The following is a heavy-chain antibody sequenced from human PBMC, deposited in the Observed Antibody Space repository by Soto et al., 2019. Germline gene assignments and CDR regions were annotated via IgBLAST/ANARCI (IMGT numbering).Heavy chain of an antibody. D-gene: IGHD4-17*01. CDR2: VYYSGTT. Sequence: KASETLSLTCSVSGGSVSDKTYYWSWIRQPPGERLEWIGYVYYSGTTNYNPSLKSRVTISVDLSKNQFSLRLSSVTTADTALYYCARTTAVPNSLRSRYFFDYWGQGTLVTVSS. J-gene: IGHJ4*02. CDR3: ARTTAVPNSLRSRYFFDY. CDR1: GGSVSDKTYY. V-gene: IGHV4-61*01.